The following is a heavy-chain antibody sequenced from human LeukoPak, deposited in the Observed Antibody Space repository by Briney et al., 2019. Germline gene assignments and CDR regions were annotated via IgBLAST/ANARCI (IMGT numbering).Heavy chain of an antibody. D-gene: IGHD2-15*01. J-gene: IGHJ4*02. V-gene: IGHV4-39*07. Sequence: SETLSLTCTVSGGSINNTYNYWGWIRQPPGKGRGWIGSIYYTGSTYYNPSLKSRVTVSVDTSKNQFSLKLSSVTAADTAVYYCASAVVVGGQIDYWGQGTLVTVSS. CDR3: ASAVVVGGQIDY. CDR1: GGSINNTYNY. CDR2: IYYTGST.